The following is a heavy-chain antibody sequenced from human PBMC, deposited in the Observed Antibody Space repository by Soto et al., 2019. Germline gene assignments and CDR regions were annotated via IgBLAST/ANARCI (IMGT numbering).Heavy chain of an antibody. CDR1: GFTFSSYV. V-gene: IGHV3-23*01. CDR2: ITNGGGGA. CDR3: AKDCSGGSCFSGY. D-gene: IGHD2-15*01. Sequence: EVQLLESGGGLVQPGGSLRLSCAASGFTFSSYVMSWVRQAPGKGLEWVSSITNGGGGAYDADSVKGRFTISRDNSKNTLYLQMNSLRAEDTAVYYCAKDCSGGSCFSGYWGQGTLVTVSS. J-gene: IGHJ4*02.